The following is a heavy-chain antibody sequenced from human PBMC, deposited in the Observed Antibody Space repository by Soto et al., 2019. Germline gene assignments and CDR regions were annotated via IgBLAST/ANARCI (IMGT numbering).Heavy chain of an antibody. CDR2: IVVASGNT. CDR3: AADTNYFDSSGFKYHLPES. D-gene: IGHD3-22*01. V-gene: IGHV1-58*01. Sequence: SVKVSCKASGFSFTTSAVQWVRQPLGQRLEWMGWIVVASGNTNYAQRFRDRLTFTRDMSTATAYMELSSLRSEDTAVYYCAADTNYFDSSGFKYHLPESWGQGTLVNVS. J-gene: IGHJ4*02. CDR1: GFSFTTSA.